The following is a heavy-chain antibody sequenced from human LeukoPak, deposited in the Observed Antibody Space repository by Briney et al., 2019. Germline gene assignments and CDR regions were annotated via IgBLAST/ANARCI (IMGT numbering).Heavy chain of an antibody. V-gene: IGHV3-23*01. CDR2: ISGSGGST. J-gene: IGHJ4*02. Sequence: PGGSLRLSCAASGFTFSSYAMSWVRQAPGKGLEWVSAISGSGGSTYYADSVKGRFTISRDNSKNTLYLQMNSLRAEDTAVYYCAKVGLLGYYDSSGRAPLWGYWGQGTLVTVSS. CDR3: AKVGLLGYYDSSGRAPLWGY. CDR1: GFTFSSYA. D-gene: IGHD3-22*01.